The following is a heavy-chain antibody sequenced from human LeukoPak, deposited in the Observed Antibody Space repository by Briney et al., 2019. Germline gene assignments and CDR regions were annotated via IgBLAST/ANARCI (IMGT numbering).Heavy chain of an antibody. J-gene: IGHJ4*02. CDR2: ISWNSGSI. CDR3: AKAHNSGYYYAFDY. D-gene: IGHD3-22*01. CDR1: GFTFDDYA. V-gene: IGHV3-9*01. Sequence: GRSLRLFCAASGFTFDDYAMHWVRQAPGKGLEWVSVISWNSGSITYADSVKGRFTISRDNAKNSLYLQMNSLRAEDTALYYCAKAHNSGYYYAFDYWGQGTLVTVSS.